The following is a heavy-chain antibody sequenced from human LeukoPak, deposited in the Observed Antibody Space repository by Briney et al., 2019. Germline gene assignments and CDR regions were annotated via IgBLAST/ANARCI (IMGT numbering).Heavy chain of an antibody. J-gene: IGHJ4*02. D-gene: IGHD7-27*01. CDR1: GYTFTGYY. Sequence: ASVKVSGKASGYTFTGYYMHWVRQAPGQGLEWMGWINPNSGGTSYAQKFQGRVTMTRDTSISTAHMELSRLRSDDTAVYYCARTGDMEFDYWGQGTLVTVSS. CDR2: INPNSGGT. CDR3: ARTGDMEFDY. V-gene: IGHV1-2*02.